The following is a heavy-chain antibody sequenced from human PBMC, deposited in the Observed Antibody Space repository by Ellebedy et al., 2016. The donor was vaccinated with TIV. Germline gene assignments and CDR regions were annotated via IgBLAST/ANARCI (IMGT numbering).Heavy chain of an antibody. Sequence: MPSETLSLTCTVSGGSISSYYWSWIRQPPGKGLEWIGYIYYSGSTNYNPSLKSRVTISVDTSKNQFSLKLSSVTAADTAVYYCARSAFIVGATLLDYWGQGTLVTVSS. V-gene: IGHV4-59*08. D-gene: IGHD1-26*01. CDR2: IYYSGST. CDR1: GGSISSYY. J-gene: IGHJ4*02. CDR3: ARSAFIVGATLLDY.